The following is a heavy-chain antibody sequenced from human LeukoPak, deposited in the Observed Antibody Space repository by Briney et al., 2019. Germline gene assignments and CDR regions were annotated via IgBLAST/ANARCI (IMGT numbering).Heavy chain of an antibody. Sequence: KPSETLSLTCTVSGGSISSSSYYWGWIRQPPGKGLEWIGSTYYSGSTYYNPSPKSRVTISVDTSKNQFSLKLSSVTAADTAVYYCARPSTDYVWGSYRTGAFDIWGQGTMVTVSS. CDR3: ARPSTDYVWGSYRTGAFDI. J-gene: IGHJ3*02. CDR2: TYYSGST. V-gene: IGHV4-39*01. D-gene: IGHD3-16*02. CDR1: GGSISSSSYY.